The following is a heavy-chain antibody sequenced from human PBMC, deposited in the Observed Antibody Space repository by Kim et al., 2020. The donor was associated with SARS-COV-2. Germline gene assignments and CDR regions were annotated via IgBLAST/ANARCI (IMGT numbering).Heavy chain of an antibody. V-gene: IGHV3-11*05. CDR3: ARVQIAGSYYFDY. Sequence: YADSVKGRFTISRDNAKHSLYLQMNSLRAEDTAVYYCARVQIAGSYYFDYWGQGTLVTVSS. J-gene: IGHJ4*02. D-gene: IGHD3-10*01.